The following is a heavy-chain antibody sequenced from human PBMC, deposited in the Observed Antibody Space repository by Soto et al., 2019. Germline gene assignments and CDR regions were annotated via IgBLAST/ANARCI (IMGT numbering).Heavy chain of an antibody. CDR3: TTEHLGGFDY. CDR1: GFTFTNAW. V-gene: IGHV3-15*07. D-gene: IGHD3-16*01. J-gene: IGHJ4*02. Sequence: PGGCLRLSSVASGFTFTNAWINCVRRAPGKGLEWVGRVKSIIDGGTIDNAAPVKGRFTISRDDSKNTLYLQMNSLKSEDTAYYYCTTEHLGGFDYWGQGALVTVSS. CDR2: VKSIIDGGTI.